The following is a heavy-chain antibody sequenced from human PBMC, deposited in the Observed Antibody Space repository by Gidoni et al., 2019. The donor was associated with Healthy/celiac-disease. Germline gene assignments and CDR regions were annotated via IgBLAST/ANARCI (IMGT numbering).Heavy chain of an antibody. Sequence: QVQLVQSGAEVKKPGASVKVSCKASGYTFTRYYMHWVRQAPGKGLEWMGIINPSGGSTSYAQKFQGRVTMTRDTSTSTVYMELSSLRSEDTAVYYCARARHIPYFQHWGQGTLVTVSS. CDR1: GYTFTRYY. CDR2: INPSGGST. V-gene: IGHV1-46*01. D-gene: IGHD2-2*02. J-gene: IGHJ1*01. CDR3: ARARHIPYFQH.